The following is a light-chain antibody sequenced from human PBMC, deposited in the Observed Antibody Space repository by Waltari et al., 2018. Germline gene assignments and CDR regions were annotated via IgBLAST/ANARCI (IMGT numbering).Light chain of an antibody. J-gene: IGLJ3*02. V-gene: IGLV2-23*02. CDR3: SSYTTHTPVV. CDR2: EVN. Sequence: QSALTQPASVSGSPGQSITISCTGTSNDVGLYNLVSWYQHHPGKVPTLIIYEVNRRPSGVSNRFSGSKSGNTASLTGSGLLAEDEADYFCSSYTTHTPVVFGGGTKLTVL. CDR1: SNDVGLYNL.